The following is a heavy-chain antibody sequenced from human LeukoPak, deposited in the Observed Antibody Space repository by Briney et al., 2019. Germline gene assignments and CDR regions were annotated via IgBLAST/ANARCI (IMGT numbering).Heavy chain of an antibody. V-gene: IGHV3-23*01. CDR3: AKDMVAAANWFDP. CDR1: GFTFSSYA. J-gene: IGHJ5*02. D-gene: IGHD6-25*01. Sequence: GGSLRLSCAASGFTFSSYAINWVRQAPGKGLEWVSTILSGGSTYYADSVKGRFTVSRDNPKNTVYLQMNSLRAEDTAVYYCAKDMVAAANWFDPWGQGTLVTVSS. CDR2: ILSGGST.